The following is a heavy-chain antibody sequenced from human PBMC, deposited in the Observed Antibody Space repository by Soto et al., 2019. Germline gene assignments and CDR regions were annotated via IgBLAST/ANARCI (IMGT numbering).Heavy chain of an antibody. Sequence: QVQLVESGGGVVQPGRSLRLSCAASGFTFSSYGMHWVRQAPGKGLEWVAVISYDGSNKYYADSVKGRFTISRDNSKNTLYLQMNSLRAEDTAVYYCAKSSGVGATKYYFDYWGQGTLVTVSS. V-gene: IGHV3-30*18. CDR1: GFTFSSYG. CDR3: AKSSGVGATKYYFDY. D-gene: IGHD1-26*01. CDR2: ISYDGSNK. J-gene: IGHJ4*02.